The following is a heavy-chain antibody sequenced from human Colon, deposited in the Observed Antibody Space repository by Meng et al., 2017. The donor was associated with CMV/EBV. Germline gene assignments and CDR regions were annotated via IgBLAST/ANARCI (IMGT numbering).Heavy chain of an antibody. J-gene: IGHJ4*02. CDR3: ARDSNLSGLAY. D-gene: IGHD3-10*01. CDR2: VYISGNT. V-gene: IGHV4-4*07. Sequence: QVQLRASGHGLVKPSATPSLTCTVSGASITSYYWSWSRQPAGKGLEWIGRVYISGNTNYNPSLKSRVTMSIDTSKNQLSLNIRSVTAADTAVYYCARDSNLSGLAYWGQGTLVTVSS. CDR1: GASITSYY.